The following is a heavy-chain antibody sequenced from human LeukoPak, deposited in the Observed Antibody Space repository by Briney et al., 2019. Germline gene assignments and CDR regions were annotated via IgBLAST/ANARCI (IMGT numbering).Heavy chain of an antibody. CDR3: ARDAYYYDSSDSWFDP. D-gene: IGHD3-22*01. CDR2: ISAYNGNT. V-gene: IGHV1-18*01. J-gene: IGHJ5*02. CDR1: GYTFTSYG. Sequence: ASVKVSCKASGYTFTSYGISWVRQAPGRGLEWMGWISAYNGNTNYAQKLRGRVTMTTDTSTSTAYMELRSLRSDDTAVYYCARDAYYYDSSDSWFDPWGQGTLVTVSS.